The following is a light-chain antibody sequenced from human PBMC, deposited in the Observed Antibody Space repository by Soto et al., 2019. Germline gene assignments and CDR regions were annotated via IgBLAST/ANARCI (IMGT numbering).Light chain of an antibody. J-gene: IGLJ2*01. CDR2: ANT. CDR3: QSYDIKLSSPV. V-gene: IGLV1-40*01. Sequence: QSVLTQPPSVSGAPGQRVSISCDGNTSNIGAGYDVHWYQQFPGTAPRLVIHANTNRPSGVPDRFSGSKSGTPASLAITGLQADDEADYHCQSYDIKLSSPVFGGGTKLTVL. CDR1: TSNIGAGYD.